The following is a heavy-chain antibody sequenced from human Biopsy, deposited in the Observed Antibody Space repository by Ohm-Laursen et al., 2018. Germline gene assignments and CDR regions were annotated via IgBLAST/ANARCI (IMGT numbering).Heavy chain of an antibody. CDR2: IRSKVNNYAT. J-gene: IGHJ4*02. CDR3: TTYDNSGDYRDY. CDR1: GFTFGDSA. V-gene: IGHV3-73*01. D-gene: IGHD4-23*01. Sequence: GSLRLSCAASGFTFGDSAMHWVRQASGKGLEWIGRIRSKVNNYATAYAASVTGRFTISRDDSKNTAYLQMNSLKTEDTAVYYCTTYDNSGDYRDYWGQGTQVTVS.